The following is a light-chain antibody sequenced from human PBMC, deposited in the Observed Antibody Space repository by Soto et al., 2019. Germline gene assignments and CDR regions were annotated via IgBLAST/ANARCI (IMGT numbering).Light chain of an antibody. CDR2: EVS. V-gene: IGLV2-18*02. J-gene: IGLJ2*01. CDR3: SSYTSTSTV. Sequence: QSALTQPPSVSGSPGQSVTISCTGTSSDVGSYNRVSWYQQPPGTAPKLLIYEVSNRPSGVPDRFSGSKSGNTASLTISGLQAEDEADYYCSSYTSTSTVFGGGNKLNAL. CDR1: SSDVGSYNR.